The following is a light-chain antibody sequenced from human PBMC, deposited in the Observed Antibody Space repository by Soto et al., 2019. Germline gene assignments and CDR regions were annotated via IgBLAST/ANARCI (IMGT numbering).Light chain of an antibody. Sequence: DIQMTQSPSSLSASVGDRVTITCRASQSISSYLNWYQQKPGKAPKLLIYAASSLQSGVPSRFSGSGSGTDSTPTISSLQPEDFATYYCQQSYSTPYTIGQGTKLEIK. J-gene: IGKJ2*01. CDR3: QQSYSTPYT. V-gene: IGKV1-39*01. CDR1: QSISSY. CDR2: AAS.